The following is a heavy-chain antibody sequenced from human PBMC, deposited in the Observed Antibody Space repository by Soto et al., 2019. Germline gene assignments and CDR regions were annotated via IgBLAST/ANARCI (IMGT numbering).Heavy chain of an antibody. CDR2: INPNGGGT. CDR1: GYSFTSFY. J-gene: IGHJ4*02. D-gene: IGHD2-21*01. CDR3: ARAIPHFDY. V-gene: IGHV1-46*01. Sequence: QVQLVQSGAEVKEPGASVKTSCKPSGYSFTSFYMHWVRQAPGQGLEWMGNINPNGGGTTYAQKVQGRVTMTRDTSTSTLYMDRSGLRAEDTAVYYCARAIPHFDYWGQGTLVTVSS.